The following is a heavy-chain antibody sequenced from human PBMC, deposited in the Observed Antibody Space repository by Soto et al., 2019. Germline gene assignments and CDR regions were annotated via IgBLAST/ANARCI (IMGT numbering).Heavy chain of an antibody. J-gene: IGHJ5*02. Sequence: LSLTCTVSGGSISSYYWSWIRQPPGKGLEWIGYIYYSGSTNYNPSLKSRVTISVDTSKNQFSLKLSSVTAADTAVYYCARDMRYYDSSGYYWGKNWFDPWGQGTLVTVSS. CDR2: IYYSGST. V-gene: IGHV4-59*01. D-gene: IGHD3-22*01. CDR1: GGSISSYY. CDR3: ARDMRYYDSSGYYWGKNWFDP.